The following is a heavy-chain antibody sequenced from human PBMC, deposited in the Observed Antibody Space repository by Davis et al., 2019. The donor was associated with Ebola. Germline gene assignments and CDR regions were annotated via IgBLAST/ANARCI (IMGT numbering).Heavy chain of an antibody. CDR3: AHSANPVFLDY. CDR1: GLSLSPSGVG. J-gene: IGHJ4*02. Sequence: SGPTLVKPTQTLTLTSPLSGLSLSPSGVGVVWIRQPSGKALVWLAVLYWYDDKRYSPSLKSRLTITKDTSKNQVVLTMTNMDPVDTATYYYAHSANPVFLDYWGPGIQVTVSS. D-gene: IGHD1-14*01. V-gene: IGHV2-5*01. CDR2: LYWYDDK.